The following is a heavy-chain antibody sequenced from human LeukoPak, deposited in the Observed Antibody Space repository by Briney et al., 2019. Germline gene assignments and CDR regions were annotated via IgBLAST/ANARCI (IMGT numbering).Heavy chain of an antibody. D-gene: IGHD2-2*01. CDR3: AKMDQLLDLFDY. CDR1: GFTFSSYG. CDR2: ISGSGGST. V-gene: IGHV3-23*01. J-gene: IGHJ4*02. Sequence: PGGSLRLSCAASGFTFSSYGMSWVRQAPGKGLEWVSAISGSGGSTYYADSVKGRFTISRDNSKNTLYLQMNSLRAEDTAVYYCAKMDQLLDLFDYWGQGTLVTVSS.